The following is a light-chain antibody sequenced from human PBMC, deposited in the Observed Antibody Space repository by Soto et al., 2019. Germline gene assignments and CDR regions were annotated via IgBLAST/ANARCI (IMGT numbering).Light chain of an antibody. CDR1: SSNIGAGYE. CDR2: GNN. CDR3: QSYESSLSGYV. V-gene: IGLV1-40*01. J-gene: IGLJ1*01. Sequence: QPVLTQPPSVSGAPGQRVTIYCTGSSSNIGAGYEVHWYQQLPGTAPKLLIYGNNNRPSGVPDRFSGSKSGTSGSLAITGLQAEDEADYYCQSYESSLSGYVFGTGTKLTVL.